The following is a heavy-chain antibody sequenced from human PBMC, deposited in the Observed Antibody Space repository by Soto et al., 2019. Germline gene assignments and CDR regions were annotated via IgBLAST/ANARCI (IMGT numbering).Heavy chain of an antibody. D-gene: IGHD1-26*01. V-gene: IGHV3-30*18. CDR3: AKVPYSSGSYFLY. Sequence: PRGSLRLSCAASGFTFSSYGMHWVRQAPGKGLEWVAVISYDGSNKYYADSVKGRFTISRDNPKNTLYLQMNSLRAEDTAVYYCAKVPYSSGSYFLYWGQGTLVTGSS. CDR1: GFTFSSYG. J-gene: IGHJ4*02. CDR2: ISYDGSNK.